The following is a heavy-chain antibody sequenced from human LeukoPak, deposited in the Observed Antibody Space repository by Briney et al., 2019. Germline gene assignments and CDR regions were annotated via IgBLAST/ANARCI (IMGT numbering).Heavy chain of an antibody. J-gene: IGHJ4*02. V-gene: IGHV3-23*01. CDR2: ISPNGVIT. CDR3: AKDYYYDSSGPGGY. D-gene: IGHD3-22*01. CDR1: GFTFRSHG. Sequence: GGSLRLSCVTSGFTFRSHGMNWVRQAPGKGLEWVSGISPNGVITYYADSVKGRFTISRDNSKGTVYLQMNSLRAEDTAVYYCAKDYYYDSSGPGGYWGQGTLVTVSS.